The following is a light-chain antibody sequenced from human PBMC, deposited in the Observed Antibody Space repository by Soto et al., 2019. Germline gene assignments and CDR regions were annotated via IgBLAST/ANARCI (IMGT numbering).Light chain of an antibody. V-gene: IGKV1-9*01. CDR1: QGISSY. CDR2: APS. Sequence: DIQLTQSPSFLSASVGDRVTITCRASQGISSYLAWYQQKPGKAPKLLIYAPSTLQSGVPSRFSGSGSGTEFTLTIRSLQPEDFATYYCQQLNSYPPCTFGPGTKVDIK. J-gene: IGKJ3*01. CDR3: QQLNSYPPCT.